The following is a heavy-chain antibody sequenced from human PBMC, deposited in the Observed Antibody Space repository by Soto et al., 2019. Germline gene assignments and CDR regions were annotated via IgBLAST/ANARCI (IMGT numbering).Heavy chain of an antibody. D-gene: IGHD3-10*01. J-gene: IGHJ3*02. V-gene: IGHV3-7*05. CDR3: ARALLWFGELFRPMDAFDI. CDR2: IKQDGSEK. CDR1: GFTFSSYW. Sequence: GGSLRLSCAASGFTFSSYWMSWVRQAPGKGLEWMANIKQDGSEKYYVDSVKGRFTISRDNAKNSLYLQMNSLRAEDTAVYYCARALLWFGELFRPMDAFDIWGQGTMVTVSS.